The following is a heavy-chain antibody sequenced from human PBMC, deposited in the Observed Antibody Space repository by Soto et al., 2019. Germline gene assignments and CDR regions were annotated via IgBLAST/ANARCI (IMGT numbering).Heavy chain of an antibody. CDR2: ISYDGSNK. V-gene: IGHV3-30-3*01. D-gene: IGHD1-26*01. J-gene: IGHJ3*02. Sequence: GGSLRLSCAASGFTFSSYAMHWVRQAPGKGLEWVAVISYDGSNKYYADSVKGRFTISRDNSKNTLYLQMNSLRAEDTAVYYCARLSRATSAFDIWGQGTMVTVSS. CDR1: GFTFSSYA. CDR3: ARLSRATSAFDI.